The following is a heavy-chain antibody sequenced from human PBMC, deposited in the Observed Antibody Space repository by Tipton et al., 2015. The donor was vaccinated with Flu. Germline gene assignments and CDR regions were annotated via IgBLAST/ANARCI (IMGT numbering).Heavy chain of an antibody. V-gene: IGHV4-61*02. CDR2: IYTSGST. D-gene: IGHD3-16*01. J-gene: IGHJ6*02. CDR3: AIDGFGYDGMDV. Sequence: TLSLTCTVSGGSISSSNYYWTWIRQPAGKGLEYIGRIYTSGSTNYNPSLESRATISVDTSKSQFSLKLSSVTAADTAVYYCAIDGFGYDGMDVWGQGSTVSVSS. CDR1: GGSISSSNYY.